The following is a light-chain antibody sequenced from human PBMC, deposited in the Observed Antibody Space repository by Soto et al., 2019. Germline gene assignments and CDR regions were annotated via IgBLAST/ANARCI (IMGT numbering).Light chain of an antibody. CDR2: AAS. J-gene: IGKJ1*01. Sequence: DIEMTQSPSSLSSSVGDRVTITCRASQGIRNDLAWYQQKPGQAPKLLIYAASSLQSGIPSRFSGSGSGTEFTVTIIGLQPEDFVSCYCRQQHSYPRTFGQGTKVDIK. V-gene: IGKV1-17*01. CDR1: QGIRND. CDR3: RQQHSYPRT.